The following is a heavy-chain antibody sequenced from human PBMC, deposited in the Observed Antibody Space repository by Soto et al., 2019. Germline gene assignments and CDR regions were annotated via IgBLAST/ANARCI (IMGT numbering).Heavy chain of an antibody. CDR2: IYHSGST. CDR1: GGSISSGGYS. J-gene: IGHJ4*02. CDR3: ASIQLWSYYFDY. V-gene: IGHV4-30-2*01. Sequence: QLQLQESGSGLVKPSQTLSLTCAVSGGSISSGGYSWSWIRQPPGKGLEWIGYIYHSGSTYYNPSLKSRVAISVDTSKIQFSLKLSSVTAADTAVYYCASIQLWSYYFDYWGQGTLVTVSS. D-gene: IGHD5-18*01.